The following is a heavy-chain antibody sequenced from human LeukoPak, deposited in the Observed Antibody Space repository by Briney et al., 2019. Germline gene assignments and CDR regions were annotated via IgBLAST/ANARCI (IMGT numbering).Heavy chain of an antibody. CDR2: IIPIFGTA. D-gene: IGHD6-6*01. J-gene: IGHJ6*03. Sequence: SVKVSCKASGGTFSSYAISWVRQASGQGLEWMGGIIPIFGTANYAQKFQGRVTITADESTSTAYMELSSLRSEDTAVYYCARGIIAAPYYYYMDVWGKGTTVTVSS. CDR3: ARGIIAAPYYYYMDV. CDR1: GGTFSSYA. V-gene: IGHV1-69*01.